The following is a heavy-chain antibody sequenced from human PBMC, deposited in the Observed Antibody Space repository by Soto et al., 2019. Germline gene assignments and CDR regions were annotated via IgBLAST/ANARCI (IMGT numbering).Heavy chain of an antibody. J-gene: IGHJ3*02. Sequence: SETLSLTCAVSGGSINSGGFYWSWIRQRPGKGLEWIGYIYYTGSTYYNPSLKSRVTISVDTSKNQFSLKLSSVTAADTAVYYCARERTHYDFWSGYLDAFDIRGQGTMVTVSS. CDR1: GGSINSGGFY. CDR3: ARERTHYDFWSGYLDAFDI. D-gene: IGHD3-3*01. CDR2: IYYTGST. V-gene: IGHV4-31*11.